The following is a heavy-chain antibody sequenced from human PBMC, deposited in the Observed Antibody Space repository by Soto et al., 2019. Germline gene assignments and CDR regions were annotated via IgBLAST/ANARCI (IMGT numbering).Heavy chain of an antibody. CDR1: GGSITTGGRY. Sequence: QVRLQEWGPGLVKPSQTLSLKCSVSGGSITTGGRYWSWIRQLPGKGLEWIGDIYYSGNTYYNASLKSRVTISVAAAQNQFSLKLSSVTAADTAVYYCAQALVFTGGDGFDIWGQGRLVTVSS. V-gene: IGHV4-31*02. CDR2: IYYSGNT. J-gene: IGHJ3*02. CDR3: AQALVFTGGDGFDI. D-gene: IGHD1-1*01.